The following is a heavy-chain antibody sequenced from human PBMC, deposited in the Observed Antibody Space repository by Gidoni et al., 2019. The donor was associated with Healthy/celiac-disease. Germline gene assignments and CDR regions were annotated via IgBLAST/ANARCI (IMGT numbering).Heavy chain of an antibody. Sequence: EVQLVESGGGLVKPGGSLRLSCAASGFTFSSYSMNWVRQAPGKGLEWVSSISSSSSYIYYADSVKGRFTISRDNAKNSLYLQMNSLRAEDTAVYYCARDDGRGIYVWGSYRPVPYYFDYWGQGTLVTVSS. D-gene: IGHD3-16*02. CDR1: GFTFSSYS. CDR2: ISSSSSYI. CDR3: ARDDGRGIYVWGSYRPVPYYFDY. J-gene: IGHJ4*02. V-gene: IGHV3-21*01.